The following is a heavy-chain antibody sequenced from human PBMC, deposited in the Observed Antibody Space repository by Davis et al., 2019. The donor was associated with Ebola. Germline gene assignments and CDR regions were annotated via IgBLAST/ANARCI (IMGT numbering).Heavy chain of an antibody. CDR3: ARDNWKSYYYYGMDV. J-gene: IGHJ6*02. Sequence: LRLSCAVYGGSFSGYYWSWIRQPPGKGLEWIGEINHSGSTNYNPSLKSRVTISVDTSKNQFSLKLSSVTAADTAVYYCARDNWKSYYYYGMDVWGQGTTVTVSS. CDR1: GGSFSGYY. V-gene: IGHV4-34*09. D-gene: IGHD1-20*01. CDR2: INHSGST.